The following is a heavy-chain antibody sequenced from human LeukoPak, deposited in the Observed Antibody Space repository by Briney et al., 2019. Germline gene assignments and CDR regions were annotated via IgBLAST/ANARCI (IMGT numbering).Heavy chain of an antibody. Sequence: ASVKVSCKASGYTFSSYYMHWVRQAPGQGLEWIGIINPSGGSTSYAQKLQGRVTMTRDTSTSTVYMELSSLRSEDTPVYYCARGGRNPTSNGWLASWGQGTLVTVSS. D-gene: IGHD6-19*01. CDR1: GYTFSSYY. CDR2: INPSGGST. J-gene: IGHJ5*02. CDR3: ARGGRNPTSNGWLAS. V-gene: IGHV1-46*01.